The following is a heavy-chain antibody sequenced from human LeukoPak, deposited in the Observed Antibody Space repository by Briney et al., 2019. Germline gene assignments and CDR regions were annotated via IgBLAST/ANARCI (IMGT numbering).Heavy chain of an antibody. V-gene: IGHV3-21*01. CDR1: GFTFSHYS. D-gene: IGHD6-13*01. J-gene: IGHJ4*02. CDR3: AGAAAGPLDY. Sequence: PGGSLRLSCAASGFTFSHYSMNWVRQAPGKGLEWVSSTGSGHNVIYYADSVKGRFTISRDNSKNTLYLQMNSLRAEDTAVYYCAGAAAGPLDYWGQGTLVTVSS. CDR2: TGSGHNVI.